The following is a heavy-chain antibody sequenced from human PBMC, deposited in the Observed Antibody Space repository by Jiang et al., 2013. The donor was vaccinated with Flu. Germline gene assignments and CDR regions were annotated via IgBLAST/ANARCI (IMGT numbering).Heavy chain of an antibody. Sequence: SVKVSCKASGYTFTSYGISWVRQAPGQGLEWMGWISAYNGNTNYAQKLQGRVTMTRDTSTSTVYMELSSLRSEDTAVYYCARETTMVRTHNWFDPWGQGTLVTVSS. CDR2: ISAYNGNT. J-gene: IGHJ5*02. CDR3: ARETTMVRTHNWFDP. CDR1: GYTFTSYG. D-gene: IGHD3-10*01. V-gene: IGHV1-18*01.